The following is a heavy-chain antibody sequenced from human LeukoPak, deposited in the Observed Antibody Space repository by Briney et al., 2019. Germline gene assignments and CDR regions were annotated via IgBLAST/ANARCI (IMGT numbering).Heavy chain of an antibody. J-gene: IGHJ4*02. V-gene: IGHV3-30*03. CDR1: AFTFRNYA. CDR2: IASDGNDK. D-gene: IGHD1-26*01. Sequence: GRSLRLSCAASAFTFRNYAMHWLRQAPGKGLEWVAVIASDGNDKHLADSVKGRFTISRDNSRNTLYLQMNSLRTEDTAVYYYARAASDSGSYFWGYFDYWGQGTLVTVSS. CDR3: ARAASDSGSYFWGYFDY.